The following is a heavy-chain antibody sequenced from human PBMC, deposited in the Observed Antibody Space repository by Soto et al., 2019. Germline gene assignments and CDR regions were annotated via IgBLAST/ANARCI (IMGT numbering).Heavy chain of an antibody. CDR1: GFSLSTSGVG. V-gene: IGHV2-5*02. J-gene: IGHJ1*01. Sequence: QITLKESGPTLVKPTQTLTLTCTFSGFSLSTSGVGVGWIRQPPGKALEWLALIYSDNDKRYSPSLKSRLTNINDTSKNQLVLRMINIDPVDTATYYYAHSTGKSFEYFQHLGQGTLVTLSS. CDR3: AHSTGKSFEYFQH. CDR2: IYSDNDK.